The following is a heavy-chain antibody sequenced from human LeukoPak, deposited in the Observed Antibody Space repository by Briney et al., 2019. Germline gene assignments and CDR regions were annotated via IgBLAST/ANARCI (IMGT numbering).Heavy chain of an antibody. CDR1: GFTFSSYE. CDR3: ATYRQVLLPFES. D-gene: IGHD2-8*02. J-gene: IGHJ4*02. V-gene: IGHV3-48*03. Sequence: PGGSLRLSCAASGFTFSSYEMNWVRQAPGKGLEWVSYISSSGSTIYYADSVRGRFTTSRDNSKSTLSLQMNSLRAEDTAIYYCATYRQVLLPFESWGQGTLVTVSS. CDR2: ISSSGSTI.